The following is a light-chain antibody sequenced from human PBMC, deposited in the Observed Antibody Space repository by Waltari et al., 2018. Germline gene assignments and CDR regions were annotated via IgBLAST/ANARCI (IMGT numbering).Light chain of an antibody. CDR1: QDVQKY. Sequence: DIRLTQSPSHLSASVGDRVHITCRASQDVQKYLNWYQQKPGKAPKLLIYAGSSLQSGVPSRFSGSGFGTDFTLTITSLQPEDFGSYYCQQSYSPPPITFGQGTRLEIK. CDR3: QQSYSPPPIT. CDR2: AGS. V-gene: IGKV1-39*01. J-gene: IGKJ5*01.